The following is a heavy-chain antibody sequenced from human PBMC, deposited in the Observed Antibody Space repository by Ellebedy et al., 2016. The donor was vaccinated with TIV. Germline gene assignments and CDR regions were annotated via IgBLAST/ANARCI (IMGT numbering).Heavy chain of an antibody. CDR1: GFTFSTYA. CDR2: ISAGGTGT. J-gene: IGHJ4*02. CDR3: ARGYTRIIGY. D-gene: IGHD2/OR15-2a*01. V-gene: IGHV3-23*01. Sequence: GGSLRLSCAASGFTFSTYAMTWVRQAPGKGLEWVSSISAGGTGTYYADSVKGRFTISRDNSRNSFYLQMNSLRAEDTALYYCARGYTRIIGYWGQGTQVTVSS.